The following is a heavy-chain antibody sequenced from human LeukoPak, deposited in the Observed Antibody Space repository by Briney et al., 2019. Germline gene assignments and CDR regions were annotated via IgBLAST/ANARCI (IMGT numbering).Heavy chain of an antibody. V-gene: IGHV4-59*01. D-gene: IGHD2-15*01. Sequence: ETLSLTCTVSGASITAYYWSWIRQPPGKGLVWIGYIHYSGNTKYSSSLKSRVTTSVDTSRSQFSLKLSSVTAADTAVYYCARGVGCSGGTCYSVYWLDPWGQGTLVTVSS. CDR3: ARGVGCSGGTCYSVYWLDP. CDR1: GASITAYY. CDR2: IHYSGNT. J-gene: IGHJ5*02.